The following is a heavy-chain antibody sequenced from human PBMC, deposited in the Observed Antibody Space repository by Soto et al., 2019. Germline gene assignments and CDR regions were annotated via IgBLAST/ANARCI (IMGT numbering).Heavy chain of an antibody. J-gene: IGHJ6*03. D-gene: IGHD3-10*01. CDR1: GGTFTTDT. Sequence: QVQLVQSGPEVKKSGSSVKVSCKLSGGTFTTDTISWLRRAPGQGLEWMGRIIPILGTGNYAQKFQGRVTITEDKSTNTGYMELSSLTSEDTAVYYCAREESSYNMGTFPFYYLDVWANGTTVTVSS. CDR3: AREESSYNMGTFPFYYLDV. CDR2: IIPILGTG. V-gene: IGHV1-69*08.